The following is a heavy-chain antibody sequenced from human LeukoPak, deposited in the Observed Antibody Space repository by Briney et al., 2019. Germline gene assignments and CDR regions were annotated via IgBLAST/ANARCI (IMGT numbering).Heavy chain of an antibody. D-gene: IGHD2-2*01. V-gene: IGHV5-51*01. CDR2: IYPGDSAT. J-gene: IGHJ5*02. Sequence: GKSLKISCMGSGYRFTTYWIGWVRQMPGKGLKGMGKIYPGDSATRYRPSFQGQLTISADKSISTAYLQWSSLKASETAMYYCARRRWVPYCSSTSCYSNNWFDPWGQGTLVTVSS. CDR1: GYRFTTYW. CDR3: ARRRWVPYCSSTSCYSNNWFDP.